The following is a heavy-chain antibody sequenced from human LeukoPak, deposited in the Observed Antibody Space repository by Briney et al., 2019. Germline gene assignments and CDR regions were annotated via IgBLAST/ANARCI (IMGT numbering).Heavy chain of an antibody. CDR1: GFTFSTYY. D-gene: IGHD3-10*01. CDR3: ARGRYYMDV. V-gene: IGHV3-11*04. Sequence: PGGSLRLSCATSGFTFSTYYINWIRQAPGKGLEWLSYISSSGYTVYYADSVKGRFTISRDNAKNSLYLQMHSLRADDTAIYYCARGRYYMDVWGKGTTVIVSS. J-gene: IGHJ6*04. CDR2: ISSSGYTV.